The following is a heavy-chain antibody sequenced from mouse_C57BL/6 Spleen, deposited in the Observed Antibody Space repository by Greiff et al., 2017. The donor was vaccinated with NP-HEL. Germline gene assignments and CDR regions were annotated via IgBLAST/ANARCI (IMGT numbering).Heavy chain of an antibody. CDR3: ARGDYYGIYWYFDV. V-gene: IGHV1-53*01. D-gene: IGHD1-1*01. CDR1: GYTFTSYW. Sequence: QVQLQQSGTELVKPGASVKLSCKASGYTFTSYWMHWVKQRPGQGLEWIGNINPSNGGTNYNEKFKSKATLTVDKSSSTAYMQLSSLTSEDSAVYYCARGDYYGIYWYFDVWGTGTTVTVSS. CDR2: INPSNGGT. J-gene: IGHJ1*03.